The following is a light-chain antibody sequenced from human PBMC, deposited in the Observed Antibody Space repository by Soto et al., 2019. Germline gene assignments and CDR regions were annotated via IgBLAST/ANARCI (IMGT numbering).Light chain of an antibody. V-gene: IGKV1-5*03. J-gene: IGKJ1*01. CDR2: KAS. CDR3: QQYNSYWT. CDR1: QTISSW. Sequence: DVKRAEPRSRLTAKIGDRVTITCRASQTISSWLAWYQQKPGKAPKLLIYKASTLESGVPSRFSGSGSGTEFTLTIISLQPDDFATCYCQQYNSYWTFGQGTKVDIK.